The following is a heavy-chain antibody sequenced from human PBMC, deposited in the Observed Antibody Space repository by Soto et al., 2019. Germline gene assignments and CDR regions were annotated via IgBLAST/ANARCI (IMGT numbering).Heavy chain of an antibody. V-gene: IGHV1-46*01. CDR3: AKARGWFDP. Sequence: QVQLVQSGPEVKKPGASVKISCKASGSTFITYYIHWVRQAPGQGLEWMGVINPNGGSTDYAQQFQGRVTMTRDTSTSTVYLELSSLRSEDTAVYYCAKARGWFDPWGQGTLVTVSS. J-gene: IGHJ5*02. CDR1: GSTFITYY. D-gene: IGHD3-10*01. CDR2: INPNGGST.